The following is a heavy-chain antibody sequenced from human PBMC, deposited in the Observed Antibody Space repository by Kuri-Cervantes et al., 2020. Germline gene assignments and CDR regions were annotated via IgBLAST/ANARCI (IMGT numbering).Heavy chain of an antibody. CDR2: INPNSGGT. D-gene: IGHD3-3*01. J-gene: IGHJ5*02. CDR1: GYTFTGCY. CDR3: ARGAKRITIFGVVIRSNWFDP. Sequence: ASVKVSCKASGYTFTGCYMHWVRQAPGQGLEWMGWINPNSGGTNYAQKFQGRVTMTRDTSISTAYMELRSLRSDDTAVYYCARGAKRITIFGVVIRSNWFDPWGQGTLVTVSS. V-gene: IGHV1-2*02.